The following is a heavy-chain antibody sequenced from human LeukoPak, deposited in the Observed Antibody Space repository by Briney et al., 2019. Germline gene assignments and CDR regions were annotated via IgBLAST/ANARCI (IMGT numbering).Heavy chain of an antibody. Sequence: SETLSLTCTVSSGSINNYYWSWIRQTTGKGLEWIGYILSSGSTNYNPSVKSRVTISVDTSKNQFSLKLRSVTAADTAVYYCARTNQISETAFDIRGQGTMVIVSS. D-gene: IGHD1-14*01. CDR3: ARTNQISETAFDI. CDR2: ILSSGST. CDR1: SGSINNYY. J-gene: IGHJ3*02. V-gene: IGHV4-59*01.